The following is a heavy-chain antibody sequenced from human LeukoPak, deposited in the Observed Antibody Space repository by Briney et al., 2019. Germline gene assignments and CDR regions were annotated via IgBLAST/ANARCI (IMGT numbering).Heavy chain of an antibody. CDR3: AKDKHTYYYGSGSYYYGMDV. J-gene: IGHJ6*04. D-gene: IGHD3-10*01. CDR1: GFTLNSYA. V-gene: IGHV3-23*01. CDR2: LSAAGGST. Sequence: GGSLRLSCAASGFTLNSYAMSWVRQAPGKGLEWVSALSAAGGSTHYADSVRGRFTISRDSSQNTMYLQMNSLRAEDTAVYYCAKDKHTYYYGSGSYYYGMDVWGKGTTVTVSS.